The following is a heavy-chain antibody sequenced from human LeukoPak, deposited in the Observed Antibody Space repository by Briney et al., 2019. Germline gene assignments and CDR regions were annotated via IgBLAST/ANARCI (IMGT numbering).Heavy chain of an antibody. Sequence: GESLKISCKGSGYSFTSYWIGWVRQMPGKGLGWMGIIYPGDSDTRYSPSFQGQVTISADKSISTAYLQWSSLKASDTAMYYCARSMAYDSSGYSIDYWGQGTLVTVSS. D-gene: IGHD3-22*01. CDR1: GYSFTSYW. V-gene: IGHV5-51*01. CDR3: ARSMAYDSSGYSIDY. J-gene: IGHJ4*02. CDR2: IYPGDSDT.